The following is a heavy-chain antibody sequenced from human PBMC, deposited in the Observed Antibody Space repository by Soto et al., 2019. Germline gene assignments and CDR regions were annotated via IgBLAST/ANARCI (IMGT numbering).Heavy chain of an antibody. D-gene: IGHD6-13*01. CDR1: GFTFSDYY. Sequence: QGQLVESGGGLVKPGGSGRLSCAVSGFTFSDYYMTWIRQAPGKGLEWVSYISSSTSHTNYADSVKGRFTISRDNAKNSLFLQMNSLRAEDTAVYYCARGRGAAADYFDFWGQGTLVTVSS. J-gene: IGHJ4*02. CDR2: ISSSTSHT. CDR3: ARGRGAAADYFDF. V-gene: IGHV3-11*05.